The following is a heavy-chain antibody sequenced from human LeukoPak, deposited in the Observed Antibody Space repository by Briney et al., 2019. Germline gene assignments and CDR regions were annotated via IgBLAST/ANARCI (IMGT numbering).Heavy chain of an antibody. J-gene: IGHJ6*02. CDR2: IYYSGST. CDR3: AREGDYSYYYGMDV. Sequence: SETLSLTCTVSGGSISSYYWSWIRQPPGKGLEWIGYIYYSGSTNYNPSLKSRVTISVDTSKNQFSLKLSSVTAADTAVYYCAREGDYSYYYGMDVWGQGTTVTVSS. CDR1: GGSISSYY. V-gene: IGHV4-59*01.